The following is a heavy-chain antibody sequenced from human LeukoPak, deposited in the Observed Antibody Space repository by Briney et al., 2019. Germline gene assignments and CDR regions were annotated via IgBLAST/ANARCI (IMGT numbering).Heavy chain of an antibody. Sequence: PGRSLRLSCAASGFTFIRYSMRWGRQAPGKGAEWGAGVSEDGTNNYYAESVKGRFTFSRENSKNMLFLQMNSLRREDTAVYYCTSGDFRFWGQGALVTVSS. CDR3: TSGDFRF. D-gene: IGHD2-21*01. J-gene: IGHJ4*02. CDR1: GFTFIRYS. CDR2: VSEDGTNN. V-gene: IGHV3-30*04.